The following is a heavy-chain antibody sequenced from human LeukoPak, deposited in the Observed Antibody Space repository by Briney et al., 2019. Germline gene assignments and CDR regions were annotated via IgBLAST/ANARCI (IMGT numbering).Heavy chain of an antibody. J-gene: IGHJ5*02. CDR2: IYYSGST. CDR3: ARGDIVVVPGGFDP. CDR1: GGSISSYY. Sequence: SETLSLTCTVSGGSISSYYWSWIRQPPGKGLEWIRYIYYSGSTNYNPSLKSRVTISVDTSKNQFSLKLSSVTAADTAVYYCARGDIVVVPGGFDPWGQGTLVTVSS. V-gene: IGHV4-59*01. D-gene: IGHD2-2*01.